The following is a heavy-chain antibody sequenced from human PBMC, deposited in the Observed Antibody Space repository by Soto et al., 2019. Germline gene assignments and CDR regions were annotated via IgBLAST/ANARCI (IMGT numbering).Heavy chain of an antibody. CDR2: INAGNGNT. Sequence: QVQLVQSGAEEKKLGASVKASCKASGYTFTSYGVHWVRQAPGQRLEWMGWINAGNGNTKYSQKFQGRVTITRDTSASTAYMELSSLRSEDTAVYYCARAPGGPGIAEYWGQGTLVTVSS. D-gene: IGHD6-13*01. J-gene: IGHJ4*02. CDR1: GYTFTSYG. V-gene: IGHV1-3*05. CDR3: ARAPGGPGIAEY.